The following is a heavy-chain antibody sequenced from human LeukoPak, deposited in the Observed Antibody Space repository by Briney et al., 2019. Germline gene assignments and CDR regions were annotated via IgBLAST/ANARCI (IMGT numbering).Heavy chain of an antibody. D-gene: IGHD3-22*01. V-gene: IGHV3-43*02. J-gene: IGHJ6*03. Sequence: PGGSLRLSCAASGFTFDDSAMHWVRQAPGRGLEWVSLITGDGTTTYYADSVKGRFTISRDNNKNSLYLQMHSLRTEDTAFYYCAKPNNYYDSSGYPVAYYYCYYMDVWGKGATVTVSS. CDR2: ITGDGTTT. CDR1: GFTFDDSA. CDR3: AKPNNYYDSSGYPVAYYYCYYMDV.